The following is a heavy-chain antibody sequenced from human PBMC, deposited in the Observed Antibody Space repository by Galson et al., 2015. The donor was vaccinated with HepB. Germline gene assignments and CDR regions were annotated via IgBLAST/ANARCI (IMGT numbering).Heavy chain of an antibody. J-gene: IGHJ4*02. Sequence: SLRLSCAVSGFTFSNSWMSWVRQAPGKGLEWVGRIKTATDGGTTDYAAPVKDRFTIFRDDSKQTLYLQMNTLKTEDTAVYYCATDRCAIFWTLTMEVFDFWGQGTLVTVSS. D-gene: IGHD3-10*01. CDR2: IKTATDGGTT. V-gene: IGHV3-15*01. CDR1: GFTFSNSW. CDR3: ATDRCAIFWTLTMEVFDF.